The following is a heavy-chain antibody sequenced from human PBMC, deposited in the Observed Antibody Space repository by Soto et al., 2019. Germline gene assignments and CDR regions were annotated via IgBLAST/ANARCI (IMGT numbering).Heavy chain of an antibody. CDR2: ITDNGGDA. CDR3: ARGSTESYPGRRIFDF. D-gene: IGHD3-10*01. Sequence: EVQLLESGGDLKQPGGSLRLSCVASGLTFGSRAMSCVRQAPGEGLQWVATITDNGGDAKYADSVRGRFVISRDNSKKTLYLLMTSLTAEDSTMYFCARGSTESYPGRRIFDFWGRGTLVTVSS. V-gene: IGHV3-23*01. J-gene: IGHJ4*02. CDR1: GLTFGSRA.